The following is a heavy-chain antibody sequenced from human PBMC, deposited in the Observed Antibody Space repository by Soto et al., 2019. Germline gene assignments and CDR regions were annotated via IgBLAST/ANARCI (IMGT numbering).Heavy chain of an antibody. CDR1: GGSISSSSYY. J-gene: IGHJ5*02. V-gene: IGHV4-39*01. D-gene: IGHD3-10*01. Sequence: PSETLSLTCTVSGGSISSSSYYWGWIRQPPGKGLEWIGSIYYSGSTYYNPSLKSRVTISVDTSKNQFSLKLSSVTAADTAVYYCARHQSGHYYGSGSYSDWFDPWGQGTLVTVSS. CDR3: ARHQSGHYYGSGSYSDWFDP. CDR2: IYYSGST.